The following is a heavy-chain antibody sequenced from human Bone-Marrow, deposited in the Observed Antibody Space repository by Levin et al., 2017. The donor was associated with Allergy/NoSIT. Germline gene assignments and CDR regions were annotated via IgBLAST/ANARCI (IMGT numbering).Heavy chain of an antibody. CDR3: AKAGSSVAWYFDV. D-gene: IGHD6-6*01. CDR1: GYTFSNYA. Sequence: PGGSLRLSCAASGYTFSNYAMSWVRQAPGKGLEWVSSISGSGGSTYDADSVKGRFTISRDNPRNTLYLQLSSLRAEDTAVYYCAKAGSSVAWYFDVWGRGTLVTVSS. CDR2: ISGSGGST. J-gene: IGHJ2*01. V-gene: IGHV3-23*01.